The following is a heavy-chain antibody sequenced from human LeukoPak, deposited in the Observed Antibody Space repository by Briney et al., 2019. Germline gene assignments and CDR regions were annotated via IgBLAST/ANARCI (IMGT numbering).Heavy chain of an antibody. J-gene: IGHJ4*02. CDR2: LVYDARS. CDR3: ARDLSAAFDF. V-gene: IGHV3-33*01. CDR1: GSPFSSYG. Sequence: PGTSLRLSCAASGSPFSSYGMHWVRQAPGKGLEWVARLVYDARSDYANSVKGRFSISRDDSKNTLFLDMSNLRVEDTALYYCARDLSAAFDFWGQGVLVTVSS. D-gene: IGHD6-19*01.